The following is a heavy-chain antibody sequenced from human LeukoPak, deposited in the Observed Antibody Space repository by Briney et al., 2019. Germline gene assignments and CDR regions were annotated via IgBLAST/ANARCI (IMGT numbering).Heavy chain of an antibody. D-gene: IGHD2-2*01. CDR3: ARVIRIRVPAANYYFDY. Sequence: SQTLSLTCTVSGGSISSGGYYWRWIRQHPGKGLEWIGYIYYSGSTYYNPSLKSRVTISVDTSKNQFSLKLSSVTAADTAVYYCARVIRIRVPAANYYFDYWGQGTLVTVSS. J-gene: IGHJ4*02. CDR1: GGSISSGGYY. V-gene: IGHV4-31*03. CDR2: IYYSGST.